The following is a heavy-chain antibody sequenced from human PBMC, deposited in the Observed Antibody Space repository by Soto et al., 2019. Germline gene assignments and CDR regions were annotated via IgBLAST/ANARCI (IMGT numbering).Heavy chain of an antibody. V-gene: IGHV2-5*02. Sequence: ESGPTLVNPTQTLTLTCTFSGFSLSTSGVGVGWIRQPPGKALEWLALIYWDDDKRYSPSLKSRLTITKDTSKNQVVLTMTNMDPVDTATYYCAHRQYRIGYCSSTSCKNYYYYYMDVWGKGTTVTVSS. J-gene: IGHJ6*03. CDR3: AHRQYRIGYCSSTSCKNYYYYYMDV. D-gene: IGHD2-2*03. CDR2: IYWDDDK. CDR1: GFSLSTSGVG.